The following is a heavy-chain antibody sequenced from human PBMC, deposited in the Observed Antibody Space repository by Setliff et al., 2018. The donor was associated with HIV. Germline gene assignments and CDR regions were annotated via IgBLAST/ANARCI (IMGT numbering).Heavy chain of an antibody. CDR1: GFTFRNYN. J-gene: IGHJ6*02. Sequence: PGGSLRLSCAASGFTFRNYNFNWVRQAPGRGLEWVSSISIGSGAAIYYADSVKGRFTISRDNSKNMLYLQMDSLRAEDTAVYYCARGRNRNYVVYGMDVWGQGTTVTVSS. CDR3: ARGRNRNYVVYGMDV. V-gene: IGHV3-21*04. CDR2: ISIGSGAAI. D-gene: IGHD1-7*01.